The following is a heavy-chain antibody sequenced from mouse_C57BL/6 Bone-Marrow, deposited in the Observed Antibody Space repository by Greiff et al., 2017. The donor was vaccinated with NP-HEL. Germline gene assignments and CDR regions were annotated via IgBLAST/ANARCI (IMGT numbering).Heavy chain of an antibody. J-gene: IGHJ2*01. V-gene: IGHV10-1*01. CDR3: VRSNYDYFDY. Sequence: EVQWVESGGGLVQPKGSLKLSCAASGFSFNTYAMNWVRQAPGKGLEWVARIRSKSNNYATYYADSVKDRFTISRDDSESMLYLQMNNLKTEDTAMYYCVRSNYDYFDYWGQGTTLTVSS. D-gene: IGHD2-1*01. CDR1: GFSFNTYA. CDR2: IRSKSNNYAT.